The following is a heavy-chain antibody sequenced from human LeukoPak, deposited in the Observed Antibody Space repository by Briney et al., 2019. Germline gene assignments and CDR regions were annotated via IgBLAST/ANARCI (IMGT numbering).Heavy chain of an antibody. V-gene: IGHV3-66*04. CDR3: ARQLFISASFYYIFDF. CDR2: SDGST. D-gene: IGHD1-26*01. J-gene: IGHJ4*02. CDR1: GFTVSNNY. Sequence: GGSLRLSCAASGFTVSNNYISWVRQAPGKGLDWVSVSDGSTYYADSVKDRFSISRDNSRNTLSLQMNSLRAEDNAVYYCARQLFISASFYYIFDFWGQGTLVTVSS.